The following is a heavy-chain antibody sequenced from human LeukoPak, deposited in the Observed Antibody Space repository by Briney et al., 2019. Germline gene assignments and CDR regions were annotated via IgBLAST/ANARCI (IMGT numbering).Heavy chain of an antibody. J-gene: IGHJ6*02. CDR2: IYSGGST. Sequence: GGSLRLSCAASGFTFSSYWMNWVRQAPGKGLEWVSIIYSGGSTYYADAVKGRFIISRDNSKNTLYLQMNSLRVEDTAIYYCARAGTNYYSPMDVWGQGTTVTVSS. CDR3: ARAGTNYYSPMDV. CDR1: GFTFSSYW. V-gene: IGHV3-53*01.